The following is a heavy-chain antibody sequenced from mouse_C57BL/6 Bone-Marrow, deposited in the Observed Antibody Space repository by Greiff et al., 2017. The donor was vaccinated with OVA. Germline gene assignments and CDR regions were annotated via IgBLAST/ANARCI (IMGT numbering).Heavy chain of an antibody. V-gene: IGHV1-7*01. D-gene: IGHD2-2*01. CDR3: VRRGDGYDWGYYYAMDY. CDR2: INPSSGYT. CDR1: GYTFTSYW. J-gene: IGHJ4*01. Sequence: VQLQESGAELAKPGASVKLSCKASGYTFTSYWMHWVKQRPGQGLEWMGYINPSSGYTKYNQKFKDKATLTADKSSSTAYMQLSSLTYEDSAVYYCVRRGDGYDWGYYYAMDYWGQGTSVTVSS.